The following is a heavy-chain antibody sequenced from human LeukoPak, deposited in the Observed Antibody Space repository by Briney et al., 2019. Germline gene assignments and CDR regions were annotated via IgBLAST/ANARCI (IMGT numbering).Heavy chain of an antibody. V-gene: IGHV3-30*18. D-gene: IGHD6-19*01. CDR1: GFTFSSYG. J-gene: IGHJ6*02. Sequence: GRSLRLSCAASGFTFSSYGMHWVRQAPGKGLEWVAVISYDGSNEYYADSVKGRFTISRDNSKNTLFLQMSSLRADDMAVYYCAKAASSGWFLYYFHGMDVWGQGTTVTVSS. CDR2: ISYDGSNE. CDR3: AKAASSGWFLYYFHGMDV.